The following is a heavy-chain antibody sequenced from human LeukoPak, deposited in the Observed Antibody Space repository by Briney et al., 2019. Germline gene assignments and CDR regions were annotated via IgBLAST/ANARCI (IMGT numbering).Heavy chain of an antibody. CDR3: ARAEELYYDNSGYYSDPYFDY. V-gene: IGHV4-38-2*02. Sequence: PSETLSLTCTVSGDSIRRGYYWGWIRQTPGKGLQWIGSIYHSGGTYYEPSLKSRVTISVDTSRNQFSLKMSSVTAADTAVFYCARAEELYYDNSGYYSDPYFDYWGQGTLVTVSS. CDR1: GDSIRRGYY. J-gene: IGHJ4*02. D-gene: IGHD3-22*01. CDR2: IYHSGGT.